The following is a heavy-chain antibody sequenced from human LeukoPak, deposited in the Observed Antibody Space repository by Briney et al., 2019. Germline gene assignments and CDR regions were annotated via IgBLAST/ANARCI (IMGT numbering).Heavy chain of an antibody. CDR2: ISYDGSNK. CDR1: GFTFSSYA. D-gene: IGHD1-14*01. CDR3: ARTVSNYYYYYYGMDV. Sequence: GGSLRLSCAASGFTFSSYAMHWVRQAPGKGLEWVAVISYDGSNKYYADSVKGRFTISGDNSKNTLYLQMNSLRAEDTAVYYCARTVSNYYYYYYGMDVWGQGTTVTVSS. V-gene: IGHV3-30-3*01. J-gene: IGHJ6*02.